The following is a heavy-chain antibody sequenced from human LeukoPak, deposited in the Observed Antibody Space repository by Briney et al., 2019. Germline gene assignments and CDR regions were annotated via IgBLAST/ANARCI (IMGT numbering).Heavy chain of an antibody. D-gene: IGHD1-26*01. V-gene: IGHV3-21*01. CDR1: GFTFSSYS. CDR3: ARDLIERELHGTYFDY. CDR2: ISSSSSYI. Sequence: PGGSLRLSCAASGFTFSSYSMNWVRQAPGKGLEWVSSISSSSSYIYYADSVKGRFTISRDNAKNSLYLQMNSQRAEDTAVYYCARDLIERELHGTYFDYWGQGTLVTVSS. J-gene: IGHJ4*02.